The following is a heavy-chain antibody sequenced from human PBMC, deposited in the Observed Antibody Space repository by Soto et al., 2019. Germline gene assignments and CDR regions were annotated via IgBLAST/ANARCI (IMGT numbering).Heavy chain of an antibody. V-gene: IGHV3-33*01. CDR3: ASDLNHYASGSYPHCMDV. J-gene: IGHJ6*02. CDR2: IWYDGSNK. D-gene: IGHD3-10*01. CDR1: GYTFSSYG. Sequence: QVQLVESGGGVVQPGRSLRLSCAASGYTFSSYGMHWVRQAPGKGLEWVAVIWYDGSNKYYAESVKGRFTISRHNSKNTVYLQTNSLRAEDTAVYYCASDLNHYASGSYPHCMDVWGQGTAVTVSS.